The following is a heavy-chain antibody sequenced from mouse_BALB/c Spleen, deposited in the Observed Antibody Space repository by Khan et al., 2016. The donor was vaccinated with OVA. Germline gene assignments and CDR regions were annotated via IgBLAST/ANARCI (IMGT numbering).Heavy chain of an antibody. V-gene: IGHV3-6*02. CDR1: GYSITSGYF. D-gene: IGHD3-1*01. J-gene: IGHJ3*01. CDR2: IRYDGDS. Sequence: EVQLQESGPGLVKPSQSLSLTCSVTGYSITSGYFWNWIRQFPGNKLEWMGHIRYDGDSNYNPSLKNRISITRDTSKNHFFLKLNSVTPEDTATYYCARGGSSGPAWFAYWGQGTLVTVSA. CDR3: ARGGSSGPAWFAY.